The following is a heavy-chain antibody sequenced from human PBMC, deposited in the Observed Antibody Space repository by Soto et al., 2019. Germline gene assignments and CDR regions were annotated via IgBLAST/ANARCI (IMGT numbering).Heavy chain of an antibody. CDR2: ISSYGSTT. D-gene: IGHD3-16*01. CDR3: AGGGGSLNPGFAL. CDR1: GFTFSSYS. J-gene: IGHJ4*02. Sequence: VGSLRLSCAASGFTFSSYSLHWVRQAPGKGLEWVAVISSYGSTTYYADSVKGRFTVSRDNSRNTLYLQMNSLRTDDTAVYYGAGGGGSLNPGFALWGQRTLVTVSS. V-gene: IGHV3-30*04.